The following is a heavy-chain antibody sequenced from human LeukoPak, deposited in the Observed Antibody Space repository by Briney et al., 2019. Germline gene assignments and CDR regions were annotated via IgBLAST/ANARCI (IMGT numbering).Heavy chain of an antibody. Sequence: SETLSLTCAVYGGSFSSYYWSWIRQPPGKGLEWIGYIYYSGSTNYNPSLKSRVTISVDTSKNQFSLKLSSVTAADTAVYYCARIPHYDFWSGYWESDWFDPWGQGTLVTVSS. J-gene: IGHJ5*02. CDR1: GGSFSSYY. D-gene: IGHD3-3*01. V-gene: IGHV4-59*01. CDR2: IYYSGST. CDR3: ARIPHYDFWSGYWESDWFDP.